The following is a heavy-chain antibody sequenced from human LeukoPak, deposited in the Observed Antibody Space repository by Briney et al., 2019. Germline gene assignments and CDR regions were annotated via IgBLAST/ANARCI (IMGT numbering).Heavy chain of an antibody. D-gene: IGHD2-15*01. CDR1: GGSISSRSYY. V-gene: IGHV4-39*01. Sequence: SETPSLTCTVSGGSISSRSYYWGWIRQPPGKGLEWIGSIYYSGSTYYNPSLKSRVTMSVDTSKNQFSLKLTSVTAAGTAVYYCARKSMVVALWGQGTLVTVSS. CDR2: IYYSGST. CDR3: ARKSMVVAL. J-gene: IGHJ4*02.